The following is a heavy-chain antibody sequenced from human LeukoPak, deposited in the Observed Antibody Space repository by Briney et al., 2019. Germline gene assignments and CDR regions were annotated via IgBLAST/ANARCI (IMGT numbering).Heavy chain of an antibody. V-gene: IGHV3-48*01. D-gene: IGHD6-13*01. CDR3: ARAPRSSSWDFDY. CDR1: GFTFSSYS. Sequence: GGSLRLSCAASGFTFSSYSMNWVLQAPGKGLEWVSYISSSSSTIYYADSVKGRFTISRDNAKNSLYLQMNSLRAEDTAVYYCARAPRSSSWDFDYWGQGTLVTVSS. CDR2: ISSSSSTI. J-gene: IGHJ4*02.